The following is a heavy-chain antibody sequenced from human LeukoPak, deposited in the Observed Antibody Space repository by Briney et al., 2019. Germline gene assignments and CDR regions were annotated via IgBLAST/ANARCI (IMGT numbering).Heavy chain of an antibody. V-gene: IGHV4-34*01. CDR3: ARPIVVVPLRAFDI. D-gene: IGHD2-21*01. Sequence: SETLSLTCAVYGGSFSGYYWSWIRQPPGKGLEWIGEINHSGGTNYNPSLKSRVTISVDTSKNQFSLKLNSVTAADTAVYYCARPIVVVPLRAFDIWGQGTMVIVSS. J-gene: IGHJ3*02. CDR1: GGSFSGYY. CDR2: INHSGGT.